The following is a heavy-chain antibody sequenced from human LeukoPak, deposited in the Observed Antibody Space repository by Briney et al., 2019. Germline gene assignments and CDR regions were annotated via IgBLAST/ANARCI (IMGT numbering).Heavy chain of an antibody. J-gene: IGHJ6*03. CDR2: IRYDGSNK. CDR3: ALCYYYEWERYYYYMDV. CDR1: GFTFSSYG. V-gene: IGHV3-30*02. D-gene: IGHD3-22*01. Sequence: GGSLRLSCAASGFTFSSYGMHWVRQAPGKGLEWVAFIRYDGSNKYYADSVKGRFTISRDNSKNTLYLHVNSLRPEDTAVYYCALCYYYEWERYYYYMDVWGKGTTVTISS.